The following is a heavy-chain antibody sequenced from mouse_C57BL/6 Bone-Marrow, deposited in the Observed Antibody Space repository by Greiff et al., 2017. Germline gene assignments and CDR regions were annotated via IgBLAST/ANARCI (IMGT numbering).Heavy chain of an antibody. CDR1: GYTFTSYW. CDR3: ARKEDSSGYVAWFAY. Sequence: QVQLQQSGAELVKPGASVKLSCKASGYTFTSYWMHWVKQRPGRGLEWIGRIDPNSGGTKYNEKFKSKATLTVDKPSSTAYMQLSSLTSEDSAVYYCARKEDSSGYVAWFAYWGQGTLVTVSA. CDR2: IDPNSGGT. D-gene: IGHD3-2*02. V-gene: IGHV1-72*01. J-gene: IGHJ3*01.